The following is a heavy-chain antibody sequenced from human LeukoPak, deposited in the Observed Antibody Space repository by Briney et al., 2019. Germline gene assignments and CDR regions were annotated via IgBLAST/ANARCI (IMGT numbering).Heavy chain of an antibody. V-gene: IGHV1-2*02. D-gene: IGHD2-15*01. CDR1: GYTFTGYY. CDR2: INPNSGGT. CDR3: ATDIVVVVAANGY. Sequence: VASVKVSCKASGYTFTGYYMHWVRQAPGQGLEWMGWINPNSGGTNYAQKFQGRVTMTRDTSISTAYMELSRLRSDDTAVYYCATDIVVVVAANGYWGQGTLVTVSS. J-gene: IGHJ4*02.